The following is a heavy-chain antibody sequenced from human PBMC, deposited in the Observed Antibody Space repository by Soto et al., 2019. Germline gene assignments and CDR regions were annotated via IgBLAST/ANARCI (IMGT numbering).Heavy chain of an antibody. D-gene: IGHD3-22*01. V-gene: IGHV3-33*01. CDR1: GVTFSSYG. J-gene: IGHJ6*02. CDR3: ARADSLGSHYYYGMDV. Sequence: QVPLVESGGGVVQPGRSLRLSCAASGVTFSSYGMHWVRQAPGKGLEWVAVIWYDGSNKYYADSVKGRFTISRDNCKNALYLQMNSLRAEDTAVYYCARADSLGSHYYYGMDVWGQGTTVTVSS. CDR2: IWYDGSNK.